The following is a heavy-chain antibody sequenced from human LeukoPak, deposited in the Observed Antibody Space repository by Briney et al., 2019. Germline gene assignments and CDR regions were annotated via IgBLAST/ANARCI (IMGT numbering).Heavy chain of an antibody. D-gene: IGHD3-16*02. Sequence: SQTFSLKCAFCGDVVSSYWAAWNLITPSPSRLLECLGRKYYGSKWYNDYAVSVKSRITINPDTSKNQFSLQLNSVTPEDTAVYYCARGDYDYVWGSYRSMDVWGKGTTVTISS. CDR1: GDVVSSYWAA. V-gene: IGHV6-1*01. CDR3: ARGDYDYVWGSYRSMDV. J-gene: IGHJ6*04. CDR2: KYYGSKWYN.